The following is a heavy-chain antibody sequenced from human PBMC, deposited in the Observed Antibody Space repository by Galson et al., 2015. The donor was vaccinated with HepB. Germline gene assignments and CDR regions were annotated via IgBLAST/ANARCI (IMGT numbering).Heavy chain of an antibody. J-gene: IGHJ6*02. CDR1: GGTFSSYA. CDR2: IIPIFGTA. V-gene: IGHV1-69*13. CDR3: ARVYRSVEVGAGESYYYGMDV. D-gene: IGHD1-26*01. Sequence: SVKVSCKASGGTFSSYAISWVRQAPGQELEWMGGIIPIFGTANYAQKFQGRVTITADESTSTAYMELSSLRSEDTAVYYCARVYRSVEVGAGESYYYGMDVWGQGTTVTVSS.